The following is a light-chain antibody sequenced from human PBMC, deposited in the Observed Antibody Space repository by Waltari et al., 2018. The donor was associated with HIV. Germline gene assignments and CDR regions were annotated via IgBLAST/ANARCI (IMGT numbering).Light chain of an antibody. V-gene: IGLV2-11*01. CDR1: SSDVGRYNY. CDR3: CSFAGNPYV. Sequence: QSALTQPRSVSGSPGQSVTISCTGTSSDVGRYNYVSWYQQHPGKVPKLMIYDVSQRPSGVPDRFSASKSGNTASLTISGLQAEDDADYFCCSFAGNPYVFGTGTKVTVL. CDR2: DVS. J-gene: IGLJ1*01.